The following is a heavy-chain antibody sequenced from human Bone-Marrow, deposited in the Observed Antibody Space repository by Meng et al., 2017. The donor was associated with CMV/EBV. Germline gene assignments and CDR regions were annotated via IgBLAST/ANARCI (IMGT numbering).Heavy chain of an antibody. V-gene: IGHV1-18*01. CDR3: ARKGKYSTDGWFDP. J-gene: IGHJ5*02. Sequence: QVQLVPAGAEVKKPGASVNVSCKAAGYTFTSNGISWVRQAPGQGLEWMGWISAYNGNTNYAQKLQGRVTMTTDTSTSTAYMELRSLRSDDTAVYYCARKGKYSTDGWFDPWGQGTLVTVSS. CDR2: ISAYNGNT. CDR1: GYTFTSNG. D-gene: IGHD6-6*01.